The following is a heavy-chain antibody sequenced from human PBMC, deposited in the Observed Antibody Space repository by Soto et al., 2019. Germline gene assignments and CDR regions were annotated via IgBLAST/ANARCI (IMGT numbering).Heavy chain of an antibody. D-gene: IGHD2-21*01. J-gene: IGHJ4*02. CDR3: AGGHINPFTGYFDY. CDR2: IYYGGST. Sequence: SETLSLTCTVSGASINNTSYYWGWIRQPPGKGLEWIGSIYYGGSTSYNASLKSRVTISVDTSKNQISLKLISVTAADTAVYYCAGGHINPFTGYFDYWGQGTLVTVSS. CDR1: GASINNTSYY. V-gene: IGHV4-39*01.